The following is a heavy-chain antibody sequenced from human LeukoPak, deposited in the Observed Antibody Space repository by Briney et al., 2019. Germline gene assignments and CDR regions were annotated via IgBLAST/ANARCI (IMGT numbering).Heavy chain of an antibody. J-gene: IGHJ3*02. D-gene: IGHD3-10*01. CDR2: INHSRST. Sequence: SETLSLTCAVYGGSFSGYYWSWIRQPPGKGLEWIGEINHSRSTNYNPSLKSRVTISVDTSKNQFSLKLSSVTAADTAVYYCASITTDAFDIWGQGTMVTVSS. CDR1: GGSFSGYY. CDR3: ASITTDAFDI. V-gene: IGHV4-34*01.